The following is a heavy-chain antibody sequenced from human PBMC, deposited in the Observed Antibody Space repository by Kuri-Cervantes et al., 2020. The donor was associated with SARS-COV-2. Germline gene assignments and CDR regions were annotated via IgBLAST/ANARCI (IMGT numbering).Heavy chain of an antibody. D-gene: IGHD5-18*01. CDR3: AGEGIQLWEGIYYYYYGMDV. Sequence: GGSLRLSCAASGFTFSSYGMHWVRQAPGKGLEWVAVIWYDGSNKYYADSVKGRFTISRDNSKNTLYLQMNSLRAEDTAVYYCAGEGIQLWEGIYYYYYGMDVWGQGTTVTVSS. CDR1: GFTFSSYG. V-gene: IGHV3-33*08. J-gene: IGHJ6*02. CDR2: IWYDGSNK.